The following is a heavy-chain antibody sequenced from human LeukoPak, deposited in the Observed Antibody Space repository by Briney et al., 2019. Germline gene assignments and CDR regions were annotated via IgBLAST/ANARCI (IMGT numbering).Heavy chain of an antibody. CDR2: INPNSGGT. J-gene: IGHJ3*01. CDR3: ARVDSGHDYGPS. CDR1: GYTFTGYY. V-gene: IGHV1-2*06. Sequence: ASVKVSCKASGYTFTGYYMHWVRQAPGQGLEWMGRINPNSGGTNYAQKFQGRVIMTRDTFISTAYMEVSRLRSDDTAVYYCARVDSGHDYGPSWGQGTTVTVSS. D-gene: IGHD5-12*01.